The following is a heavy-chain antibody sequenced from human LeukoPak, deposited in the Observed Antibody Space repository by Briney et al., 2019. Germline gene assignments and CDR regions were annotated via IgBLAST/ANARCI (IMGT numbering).Heavy chain of an antibody. V-gene: IGHV3-7*04. CDR1: GFTFSSYW. J-gene: IGHJ4*02. Sequence: GGSLRLSCAASGFTFSSYWMSWVRQAPGKGLEWVANIKQDGSEKYYVDSVKGRFTISRDNAKNSLYLQMNSLRAVDTAVYYCARGTFKDIVVVPAAIHLDYWGQGTLVTVSS. CDR2: IKQDGSEK. CDR3: ARGTFKDIVVVPAAIHLDY. D-gene: IGHD2-2*02.